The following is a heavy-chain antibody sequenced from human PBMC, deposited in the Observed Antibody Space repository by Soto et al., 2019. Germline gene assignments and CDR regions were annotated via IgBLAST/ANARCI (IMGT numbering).Heavy chain of an antibody. CDR3: AKDRGALRWSEEHFYFDY. CDR2: ISYDGRNI. CDR1: GFTFSSYG. D-gene: IGHD4-17*01. V-gene: IGHV3-30*18. Sequence: LRLSCAASGFTFSSYGMHWVRQAPGKGLEWVALISYDGRNIYYADAVKGRFTISRDNSKNTLYLQANSLSTEDTAVYYCAKDRGALRWSEEHFYFDYWGHGSLVTVSS. J-gene: IGHJ4*01.